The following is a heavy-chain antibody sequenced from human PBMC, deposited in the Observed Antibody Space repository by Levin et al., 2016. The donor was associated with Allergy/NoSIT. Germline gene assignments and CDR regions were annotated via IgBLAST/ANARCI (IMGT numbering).Heavy chain of an antibody. CDR1: GFTFSSYS. CDR3: ARGSGTDFDDAFDI. J-gene: IGHJ3*02. CDR2: ISSSSSYI. V-gene: IGHV3-21*01. D-gene: IGHD3-10*01. Sequence: GGSLRLSCAASGFTFSSYSMNWVRQAPGKGLEWVSSISSSSSYIYYADSVKGRFTISRDNAKNSLYLQMNSLRAEDTAVYYCARGSGTDFDDAFDIWGQGTMVTVSS.